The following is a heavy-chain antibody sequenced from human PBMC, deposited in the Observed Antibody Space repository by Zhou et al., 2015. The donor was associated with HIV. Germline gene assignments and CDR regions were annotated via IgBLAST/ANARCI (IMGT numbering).Heavy chain of an antibody. V-gene: IGHV1-46*01. J-gene: IGHJ3*02. CDR3: ARVVPGDAFDI. Sequence: QVHLVQSGAEVKKPGASVKVSCKASGYTFTSYYMHWVRQAPGQGLEWMGLINPSGGSTSYAQKFQGRVTMTRDTSTSTVYMELSSLRSEDTAVYYCARVVPGDAFDIWGQGTMVTVSS. CDR2: INPSGGST. CDR1: GYTFTSYY.